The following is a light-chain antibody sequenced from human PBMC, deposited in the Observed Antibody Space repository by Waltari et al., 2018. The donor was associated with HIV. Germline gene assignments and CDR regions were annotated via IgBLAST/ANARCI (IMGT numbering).Light chain of an antibody. CDR1: QSVRSS. J-gene: IGKJ5*01. V-gene: IGKV3-15*01. CDR3: QQHSNWPLSIT. Sequence: EIVMTQSPATLSVSPGERATLSCRASQSVRSSVAWYQQRPGQAPRLLIYSTSIRATGIPARFSGSGSETEFTLTIRNLQSEDFAVDYCQQHSNWPLSITFGQGTRLQIK. CDR2: STS.